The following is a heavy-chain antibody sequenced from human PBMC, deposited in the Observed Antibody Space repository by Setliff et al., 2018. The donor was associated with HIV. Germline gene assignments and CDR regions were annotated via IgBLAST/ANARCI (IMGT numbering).Heavy chain of an antibody. CDR3: ARGARPGGSGYFVY. V-gene: IGHV4-34*01. J-gene: IGHJ4*02. Sequence: SETLSLTCAVYGGSFSGYYWSWIRQPPGKGLEWIGEINHSGSTNYNPSLKSRVTMSVEASKSQFSLKLSSVTAADTAVYYCARGARPGGSGYFVYWGQGTLVTVSS. D-gene: IGHD3-22*01. CDR1: GGSFSGYY. CDR2: INHSGST.